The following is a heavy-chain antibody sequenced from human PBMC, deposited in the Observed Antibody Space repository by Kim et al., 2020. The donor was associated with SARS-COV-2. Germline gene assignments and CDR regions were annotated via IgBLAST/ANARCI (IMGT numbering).Heavy chain of an antibody. V-gene: IGHV3-30*10. D-gene: IGHD3-10*01. J-gene: IGHJ1*01. CDR3: AIRGMQYNGAFGD. CDR2: ISFDGANK. Sequence: GGSLRLSCAASGFTFKNYAIHWVRQAPGKGLEWVAVISFDGANKYYTDSVKGRFTVSRDNSNSTLYLQMSRLRPDDTALYYCAIRGMQYNGAFGDWGPGTLVTVSS. CDR1: GFTFKNYA.